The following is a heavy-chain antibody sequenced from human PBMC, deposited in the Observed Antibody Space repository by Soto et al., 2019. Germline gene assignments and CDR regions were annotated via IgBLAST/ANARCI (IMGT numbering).Heavy chain of an antibody. CDR3: ARSGYSYGNVYYYDGMDV. CDR2: IIPIFGTA. J-gene: IGHJ6*02. Sequence: QVQLVQSGAEVKKPGSSVKVSCKASGGTFSSYAISWVRQAPGQGLEWMGGIIPIFGTANYAQKFQGRVTITADEATSTAYMELSSLRSEDTAVYYCARSGYSYGNVYYYDGMDVWGQGTTVTVSS. D-gene: IGHD5-18*01. V-gene: IGHV1-69*01. CDR1: GGTFSSYA.